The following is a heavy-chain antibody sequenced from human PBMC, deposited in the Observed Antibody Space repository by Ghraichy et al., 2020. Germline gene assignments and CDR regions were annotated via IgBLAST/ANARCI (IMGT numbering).Heavy chain of an antibody. V-gene: IGHV3-7*01. J-gene: IGHJ3*02. CDR2: IKQDGSEK. Sequence: GGSLRLSCAASGFTFSNYWMSWVRQAPEKGLEWVANIKQDGSEKYYVDSVKGRFTISRDNAKNSLYLQVNSLRAEDTAVYYCARVRGSAPYDAFDIWGQGTMVTVSS. CDR1: GFTFSNYW. D-gene: IGHD1-26*01. CDR3: ARVRGSAPYDAFDI.